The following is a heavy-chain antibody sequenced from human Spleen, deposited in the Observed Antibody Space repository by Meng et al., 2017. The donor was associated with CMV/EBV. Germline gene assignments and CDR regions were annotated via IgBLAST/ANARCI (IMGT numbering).Heavy chain of an antibody. Sequence: SETLSLTCTVSGGSISSGDYYWSWIRQPPGKGLEWIGYIYYSGSTYYNPSLKSRVTISVDTSKNQFSLKLSSVTAADTAVYYCASRDYYYGSGSPLHWGQGTLVTVSS. CDR2: IYYSGST. J-gene: IGHJ4*02. V-gene: IGHV4-30-4*08. D-gene: IGHD3-10*01. CDR3: ASRDYYYGSGSPLH. CDR1: GGSISSGDYY.